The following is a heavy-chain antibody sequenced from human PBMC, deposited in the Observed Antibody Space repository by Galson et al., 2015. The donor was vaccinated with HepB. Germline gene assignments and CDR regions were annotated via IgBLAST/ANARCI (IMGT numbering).Heavy chain of an antibody. CDR1: GFPFGRYA. V-gene: IGHV3-23*01. J-gene: IGHJ4*02. CDR2: ITASGDST. Sequence: SLRLSCAVSGFPFGRYAMNWVRQGPDMGLEWVSTITASGDSTWYVDSVKGRFTTSRDNSKDTLYLQMNSLRAEDTAVYYCAKSPEVFNGHFDYWGQGTLVTVSS. D-gene: IGHD1-14*01. CDR3: AKSPEVFNGHFDY.